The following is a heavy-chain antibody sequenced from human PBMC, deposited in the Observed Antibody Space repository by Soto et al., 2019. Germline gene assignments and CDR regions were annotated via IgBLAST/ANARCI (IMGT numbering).Heavy chain of an antibody. CDR3: TTDTTSWYNYFDY. Sequence: EVQLVESGGGLVKPGGSLRLSCAASGFTFSDAWMNWVRQAPGKGLEWVGRIKTKTDGGTTDYAAPVKGRFTISRDDSKNTLYLQANSLKTEDTAVYYCTTDTTSWYNYFDYWGQGTLVTVSS. CDR1: GFTFSDAW. J-gene: IGHJ4*02. D-gene: IGHD6-13*01. V-gene: IGHV3-15*07. CDR2: IKTKTDGGTT.